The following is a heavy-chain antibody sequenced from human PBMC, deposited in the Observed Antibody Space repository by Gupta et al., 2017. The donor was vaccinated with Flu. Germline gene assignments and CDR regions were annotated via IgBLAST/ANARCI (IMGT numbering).Heavy chain of an antibody. CDR2: IRNKVDSYTT. CDR3: ARDVSGGWFDP. D-gene: IGHD3-16*01. Sequence: RQAPGKGLEWVGRIRNKVDSYTTEYAASVKGRFTVSRDDSRNSLYLQLNSLKTEDTAVYYCARDVSGGWFDPWGQGTLVTVSS. J-gene: IGHJ5*02. V-gene: IGHV3-72*01.